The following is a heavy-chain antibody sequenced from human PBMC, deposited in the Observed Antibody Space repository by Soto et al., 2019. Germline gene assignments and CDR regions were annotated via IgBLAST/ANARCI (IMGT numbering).Heavy chain of an antibody. J-gene: IGHJ4*02. CDR1: DGSISNFY. V-gene: IGHV4-59*01. CDR3: ARAPMVLTRSYFDS. D-gene: IGHD3-22*01. Sequence: PSETLSLTCTVSDGSISNFYWSWIRQPPGKGLEWIGYISSSGNTNHNPSLKSRVSISVDTSKNQFSLNLTSVTAADTGVYYCARAPMVLTRSYFDSWGQGTPVTVSS. CDR2: ISSSGNT.